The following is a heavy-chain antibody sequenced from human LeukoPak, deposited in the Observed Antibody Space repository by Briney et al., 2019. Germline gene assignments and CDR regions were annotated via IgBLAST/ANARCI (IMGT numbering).Heavy chain of an antibody. CDR1: GFTFSDYY. V-gene: IGHV3-11*04. CDR3: ARVKNYDILTGPEYYFDY. D-gene: IGHD3-9*01. J-gene: IGHJ4*02. CDR2: ISSSGNTI. Sequence: PGGSLRLSCAASGFTFSDYYMSWIRQAPGKGLEWVSYISSSGNTIYYADSVKGRFTIPRDNAKNSLYLQMNSLRAEDTAVYYCARVKNYDILTGPEYYFDYWGQGTLVTVSS.